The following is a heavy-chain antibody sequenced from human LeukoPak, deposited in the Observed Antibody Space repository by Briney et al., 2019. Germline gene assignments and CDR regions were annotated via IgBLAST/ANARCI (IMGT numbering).Heavy chain of an antibody. Sequence: GGSLRLSCAASGFTFSNYWMSWVRQAPGKGLEWVANIKQDGSEKFYVDSVKGRFTISRDNAKNSLYVQMNNLRAEDTAVYYCARLRGLYSDTNRYQTALDCWGQGTLVTVSS. CDR3: ARLRGLYSDTNRYQTALDC. V-gene: IGHV3-7*01. CDR1: GFTFSNYW. CDR2: IKQDGSEK. J-gene: IGHJ4*02. D-gene: IGHD1-26*01.